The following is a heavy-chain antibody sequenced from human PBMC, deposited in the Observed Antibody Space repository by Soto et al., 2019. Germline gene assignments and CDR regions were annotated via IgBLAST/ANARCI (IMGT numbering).Heavy chain of an antibody. Sequence: ASVKVSCKVSGYTLTEVSIHWVRQAPGKGLELMGDFDPEDGETIFAQKFQGRVSMTEDTSTNTAYMELSSLRSEDTALYYCAASTTGYCSAGSCSQFDYWGQGTLVTVSS. CDR1: GYTLTEVS. V-gene: IGHV1-24*01. D-gene: IGHD2-15*01. CDR3: AASTTGYCSAGSCSQFDY. CDR2: FDPEDGET. J-gene: IGHJ4*02.